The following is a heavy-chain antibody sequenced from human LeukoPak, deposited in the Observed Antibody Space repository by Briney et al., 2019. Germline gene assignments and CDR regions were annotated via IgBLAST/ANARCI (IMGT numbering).Heavy chain of an antibody. CDR1: GFTFGSYS. D-gene: IGHD1-26*01. V-gene: IGHV3-21*01. CDR2: ISSSSSYI. J-gene: IGHJ3*02. CDR3: ARGYGALGSDAFDI. Sequence: GGSLRLSCAASGFTFGSYSMNWVRQAPGKGLEWVSSISSSSSYIYYADSVKGRFTISRDNAKNSLYLQMNSLRAEDAAVYYCARGYGALGSDAFDIWGQGTMVTVSS.